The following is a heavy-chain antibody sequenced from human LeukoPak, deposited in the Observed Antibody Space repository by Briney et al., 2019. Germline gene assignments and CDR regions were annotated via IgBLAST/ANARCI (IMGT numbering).Heavy chain of an antibody. V-gene: IGHV1-2*06. J-gene: IGHJ4*02. Sequence: ASVNVSCTASGYTFTGYYMHWVRQAPGQGLEWMGRINPNSGGTNYAQKFQGRVTMTRDTSISTAYMELSRLRSDDTAVYYCARGNYYGSADFDYWGQGTLVTVSS. CDR1: GYTFTGYY. CDR2: INPNSGGT. CDR3: ARGNYYGSADFDY. D-gene: IGHD3-10*01.